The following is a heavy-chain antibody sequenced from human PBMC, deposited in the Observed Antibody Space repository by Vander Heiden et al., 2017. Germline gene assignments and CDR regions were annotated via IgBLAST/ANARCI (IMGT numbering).Heavy chain of an antibody. CDR2: IKSKTEGGTT. CDR3: TTDPPTDLDY. J-gene: IGHJ4*02. Sequence: LACVGRIKSKTEGGTTDYAVPVKGRFTISRDESKNTLYRQMNSLNTEDKAGYYCTTDPPTDLDYWGQGTLVTVSS. V-gene: IGHV3-15*01.